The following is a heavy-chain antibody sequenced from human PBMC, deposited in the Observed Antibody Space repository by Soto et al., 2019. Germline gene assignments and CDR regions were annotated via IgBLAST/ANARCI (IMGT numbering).Heavy chain of an antibody. J-gene: IGHJ3*02. CDR1: GFTVSSNY. Sequence: GVSLRLSCAASGFTVSSNYMSWVRQAQGKGLEWVSVIYSGGSTYYADSVKGRFTISRHNSKNTLYLQMNSLRAEDTAVYYCASTWRRFDAFDIWGQGTMVTVSS. CDR2: IYSGGST. D-gene: IGHD5-12*01. CDR3: ASTWRRFDAFDI. V-gene: IGHV3-53*04.